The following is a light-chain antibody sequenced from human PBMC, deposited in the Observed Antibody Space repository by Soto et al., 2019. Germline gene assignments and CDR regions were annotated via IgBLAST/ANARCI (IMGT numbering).Light chain of an antibody. CDR1: QSISSY. CDR2: AAS. V-gene: IGKV1-39*01. Sequence: DIQMTQSPSSLSASVGDRVTITCRASQSISSYLNWYQQRPGKAPKLLIYAASSLQSGVPSRFSGSGSGTDFTLTISSLQPEDFATYYCQQSYSTTPTLGQGTKV. CDR3: QQSYSTTPT. J-gene: IGKJ1*01.